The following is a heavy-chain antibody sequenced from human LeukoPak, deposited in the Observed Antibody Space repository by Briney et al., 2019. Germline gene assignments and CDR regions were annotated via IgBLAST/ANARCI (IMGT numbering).Heavy chain of an antibody. CDR1: GYTFTIYA. Sequence: ASVKVSCKASGYTFTIYAMNWVRQAPGQGLEWMGWIDTNTGDPTYAQGFTGRVVFSLDTSVSTAYLQISSLKAEDTAVYYCARAPFVCSGGSCPGGFDYWGQGTLVTVSS. V-gene: IGHV7-4-1*02. J-gene: IGHJ4*02. D-gene: IGHD2-15*01. CDR2: IDTNTGDP. CDR3: ARAPFVCSGGSCPGGFDY.